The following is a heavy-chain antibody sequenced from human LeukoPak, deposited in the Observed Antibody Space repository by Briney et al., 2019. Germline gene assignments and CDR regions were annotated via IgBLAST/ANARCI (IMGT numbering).Heavy chain of an antibody. J-gene: IGHJ3*02. V-gene: IGHV4-59*01. CDR2: ISYSGST. CDR3: ARAPFYGTNARGAFEI. CDR1: GGSISSYY. Sequence: SETLSLTCPVCGGSISSYYWSWMRQPPGKGLEWIGYISYSGSTYYNPSLKSRLTISVDTSKNYFSLNLSSVTAADTAVYFCARAPFYGTNARGAFEIWGQGTMVTVSS. D-gene: IGHD2-8*01.